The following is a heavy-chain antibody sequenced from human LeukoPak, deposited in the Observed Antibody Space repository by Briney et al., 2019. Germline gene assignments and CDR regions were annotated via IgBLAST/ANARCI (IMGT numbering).Heavy chain of an antibody. CDR2: ISYDGSNK. V-gene: IGHV3-30-3*01. CDR1: GFTFSSYA. D-gene: IGHD3-10*01. CDR3: ARDPYGSGISGYYYYGMDV. Sequence: GGSLRLSCAASGFTFSSYAMHWVRQAPGKGLEWVAVISYDGSNKYYADSVKGRFTISRDNSKNTLYLQMNSLRAEDTAVYYCARDPYGSGISGYYYYGMDVWGQGTTVTVSS. J-gene: IGHJ6*02.